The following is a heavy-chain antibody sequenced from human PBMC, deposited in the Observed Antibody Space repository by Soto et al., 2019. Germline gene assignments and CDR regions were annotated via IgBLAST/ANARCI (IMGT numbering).Heavy chain of an antibody. CDR3: ARQNYDYVWGSYRYTVPRPFDY. CDR2: VYSGGNT. CDR1: GGSISNYY. J-gene: IGHJ4*02. V-gene: IGHV4-59*08. Sequence: PSETLSLTCIVSGGSISNYYWSWIRQPPGKGPEWIGYVYSGGNTNYNPPLKSRVTISEDTSKNQFSLNLSSVTAADTAVYYCARQNYDYVWGSYRYTVPRPFDYWGQGTLVTVS. D-gene: IGHD3-16*02.